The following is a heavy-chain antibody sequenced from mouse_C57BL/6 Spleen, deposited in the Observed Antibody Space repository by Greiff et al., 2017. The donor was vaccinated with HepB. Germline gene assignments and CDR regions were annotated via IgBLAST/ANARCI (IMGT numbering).Heavy chain of an antibody. CDR2: INYDGSST. CDR3: ARDGGTGFDY. Sequence: EVHLVESEGGLVQPGSSMKLSCTASGFTFSDYYLAWVRQVPEKGLEWVANINYDGSSTYYLDSLKSRFIISRDKAKNILYLQMSSLKSEDTATYYCARDGGTGFDYWGQGTTLTVSS. J-gene: IGHJ2*01. CDR1: GFTFSDYY. D-gene: IGHD3-3*01. V-gene: IGHV5-16*01.